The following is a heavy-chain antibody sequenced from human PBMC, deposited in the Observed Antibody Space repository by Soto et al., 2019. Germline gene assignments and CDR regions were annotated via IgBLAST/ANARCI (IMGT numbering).Heavy chain of an antibody. V-gene: IGHV1-18*04. CDR2: ISAYNGNT. CDR1: GYTFTSYG. Sequence: ASVKVSCKASGYTFTSYGISWVRQAPGQGLEWMGWISAYNGNTNYAQKLQGRVTMTTDTSTSTAYMELRSLRSDDTAVYYCARGGWGKQLAPGPSYYYYGMDVWGQGTTVRVSS. J-gene: IGHJ6*02. D-gene: IGHD6-6*01. CDR3: ARGGWGKQLAPGPSYYYYGMDV.